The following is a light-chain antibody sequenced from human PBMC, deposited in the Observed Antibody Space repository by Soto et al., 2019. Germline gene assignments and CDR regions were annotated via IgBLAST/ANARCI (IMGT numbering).Light chain of an antibody. V-gene: IGKV3-15*01. J-gene: IGKJ1*01. CDR1: QTVTTN. Sequence: EIVMTQSPVTLSVSPGETANLSCRASQTVTTNLAWYQQKPGRPPRLLLYGASTRATGIPARFSGSGSGTEFTLTISRLQSEDLAVYYCQQYNDWPRTFGQGTKVDIK. CDR3: QQYNDWPRT. CDR2: GAS.